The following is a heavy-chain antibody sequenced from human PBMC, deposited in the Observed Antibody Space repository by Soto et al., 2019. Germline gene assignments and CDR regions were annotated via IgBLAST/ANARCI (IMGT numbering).Heavy chain of an antibody. Sequence: PSETLSLTCTVSGGSISSGDYYWSWIRQPPGKGLEWIGYIYYSGSTYYNPSLKSRVTISVDTSKNQFSLKLSSVTAADTAVYYCARVLGGDDYGDYNPRYFDYWGQGTLVTVSS. CDR1: GGSISSGDYY. D-gene: IGHD4-17*01. CDR2: IYYSGST. CDR3: ARVLGGDDYGDYNPRYFDY. V-gene: IGHV4-30-4*01. J-gene: IGHJ4*02.